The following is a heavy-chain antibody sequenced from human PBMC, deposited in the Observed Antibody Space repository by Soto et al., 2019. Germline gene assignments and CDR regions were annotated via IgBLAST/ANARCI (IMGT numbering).Heavy chain of an antibody. CDR2: ISYDGSNK. Sequence: GGSLRLSCAASGFTFSSYGMHWVRQAPGKGLEWVAVISYDGSNKYYADSVKGRFTISRDNSKNTLYLQMNSLRAEDTAVYYCAKDLYTTSSSSYYYGMDVWGQGTTVTVSS. D-gene: IGHD6-6*01. CDR3: AKDLYTTSSSSYYYGMDV. V-gene: IGHV3-30*18. CDR1: GFTFSSYG. J-gene: IGHJ6*02.